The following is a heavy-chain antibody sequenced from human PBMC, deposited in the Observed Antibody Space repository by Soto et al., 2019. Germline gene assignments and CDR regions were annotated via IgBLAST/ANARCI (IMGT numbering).Heavy chain of an antibody. Sequence: GESLKIAGKWSGYTVTDDWIGWVRQLPGKGLEVMGIVYPCDSDTRYSPPFHGHPTITDHKSTSPAYLQWNPLNAHDNAMYYCARHLSHFRTSYYALDVWGQGTTVTVSS. V-gene: IGHV5-51*01. CDR2: VYPCDSDT. J-gene: IGHJ6*02. CDR3: ARHLSHFRTSYYALDV. CDR1: GYTVTDDW. D-gene: IGHD3-3*02.